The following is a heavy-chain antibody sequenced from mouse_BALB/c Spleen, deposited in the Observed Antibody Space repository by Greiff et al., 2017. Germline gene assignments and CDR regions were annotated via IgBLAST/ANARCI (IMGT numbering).Heavy chain of an antibody. CDR2: IYPGGGYT. CDR3: ARFRAYDGYYEDAMDY. CDR1: GYTFTNYW. D-gene: IGHD2-3*01. Sequence: VQGVESGAELVRPGTSVKISCKASGYTFTNYWLGWVKQRPGHGLEWIGDIYPGGGYTNYNEKFKGKATLTADTSSSTAYMQLSSLTSEDSAVYFCARFRAYDGYYEDAMDYWGQGTSVTVSS. J-gene: IGHJ4*01. V-gene: IGHV1-63*02.